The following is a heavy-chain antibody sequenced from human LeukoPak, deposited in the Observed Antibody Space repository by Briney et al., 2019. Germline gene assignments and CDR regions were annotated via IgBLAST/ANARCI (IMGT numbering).Heavy chain of an antibody. CDR1: GFTFSSYA. D-gene: IGHD2-21*02. CDR3: AKDRQVTAIFYYFDY. Sequence: GGSLRLSCAASGFTFSSYAMSWVRQAPGKGLEWVSAISGSGGSTYYADFVKGRFTISGDNSKNTLYLQMNSLRAEDTAVYYCAKDRQVTAIFYYFDYWGQGTLVTVSS. J-gene: IGHJ4*02. V-gene: IGHV3-23*01. CDR2: ISGSGGST.